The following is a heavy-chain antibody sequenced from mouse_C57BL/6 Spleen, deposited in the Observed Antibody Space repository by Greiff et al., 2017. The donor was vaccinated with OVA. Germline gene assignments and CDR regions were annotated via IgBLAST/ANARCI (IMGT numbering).Heavy chain of an antibody. CDR1: GFNIKDYY. V-gene: IGHV14-1*01. Sequence: EVQLVESGAELVRPGASVKLSCTASGFNIKDYYMHWVKQRPEQGLEWIGRIDPEDGDTEYAPKFQGKATMTADTSSNTAYLQLSSLTSEDTAVYYCTMVYYGSSYRFAYWGQGTLVTVSA. J-gene: IGHJ3*01. CDR2: IDPEDGDT. D-gene: IGHD1-1*01. CDR3: TMVYYGSSYRFAY.